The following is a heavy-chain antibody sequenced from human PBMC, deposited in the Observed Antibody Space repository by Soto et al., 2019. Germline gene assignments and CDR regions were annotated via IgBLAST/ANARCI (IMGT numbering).Heavy chain of an antibody. CDR1: GFTFSSYA. V-gene: IGHV3-23*01. CDR2: ISGSGAST. J-gene: IGHJ4*02. D-gene: IGHD6-19*01. CDR3: AKDQRSSGWYPEANDY. Sequence: GGSLRLSCAASGFTFSSYAMSWVRQAPGKGLEWVSAISGSGASTYYADSVKGRFTISRDNSKNTLYLQMNSLRAEDTAVYYCAKDQRSSGWYPEANDYWGQGTLVTVSS.